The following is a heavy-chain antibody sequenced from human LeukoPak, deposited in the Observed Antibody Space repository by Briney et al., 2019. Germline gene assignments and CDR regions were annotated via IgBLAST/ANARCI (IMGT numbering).Heavy chain of an antibody. Sequence: GASVKVSCKASGYTFTSYAMNWVRQAPGQGLEWMGWINTNTGNPTYAQGFTGRFVLSLDTSVSTAYLQISSLKAEDTAVYYCARELEYYDFWSGYYTPDYWGQGTLVTVSS. J-gene: IGHJ4*02. V-gene: IGHV7-4-1*02. CDR1: GYTFTSYA. CDR3: ARELEYYDFWSGYYTPDY. CDR2: INTNTGNP. D-gene: IGHD3-3*01.